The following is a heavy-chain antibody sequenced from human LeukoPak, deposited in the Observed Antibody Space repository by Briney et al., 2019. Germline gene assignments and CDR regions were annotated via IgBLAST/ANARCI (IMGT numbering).Heavy chain of an antibody. CDR1: GGSISSYY. CDR3: ARRIAAAGTWWFDP. Sequence: SETLSLTCTVSGGSISSYYWSWIRQPPGKGLEWIGYIYYRGGTNYNPSLKSRVTISVDTSKNQFSLKLSSVTAADTAVYYCARRIAAAGTWWFDPWGQGTLVTVSS. CDR2: IYYRGGT. V-gene: IGHV4-59*08. J-gene: IGHJ5*02. D-gene: IGHD6-13*01.